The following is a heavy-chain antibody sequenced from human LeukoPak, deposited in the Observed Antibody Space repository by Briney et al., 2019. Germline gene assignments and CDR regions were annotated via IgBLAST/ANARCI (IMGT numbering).Heavy chain of an antibody. CDR2: FDPEHGEM. CDR1: GDILTELS. CDR3: ATGGPWDLLKY. J-gene: IGHJ4*02. V-gene: IGHV1-24*01. D-gene: IGHD3-9*01. Sequence: ASVKVFCKVSGDILTELSTHWVRQAPGKGLEWMGGFDPEHGEMIYAQKLQGRVTMTEDRSTDTAYMELSSLRSEDTAVYYCATGGPWDLLKYWGQGTLVTVSS.